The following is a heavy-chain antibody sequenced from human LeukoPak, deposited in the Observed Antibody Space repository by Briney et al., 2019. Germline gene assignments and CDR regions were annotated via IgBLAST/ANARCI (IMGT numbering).Heavy chain of an antibody. D-gene: IGHD3-22*01. V-gene: IGHV3-30*18. CDR2: ISYDGSNK. Sequence: PGGSLRLSCAASGFTFSSYGMHWVRQAPGKGLEWVAVISYDGSNKYYADSVKGRFTISRDNSKNTLYLQMNSLRAEDTAVYYCAKEVLYYYDSSGYPDYWGQGTLVTVSS. CDR1: GFTFSSYG. CDR3: AKEVLYYYDSSGYPDY. J-gene: IGHJ4*02.